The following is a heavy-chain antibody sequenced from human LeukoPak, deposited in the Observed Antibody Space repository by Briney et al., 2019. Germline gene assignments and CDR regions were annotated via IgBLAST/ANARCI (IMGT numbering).Heavy chain of an antibody. CDR3: ARILARFWSGNYREPYLDY. J-gene: IGHJ4*02. Sequence: PGGSLRLSCAASGFTFSSYSMNWVRQAPGKGLEWVSSISSSSSYIYYADSVKGRFTISRDNAKNSLYLQMNSLRAEDTAVYYCARILARFWSGNYREPYLDYCGQGTLVTVSS. D-gene: IGHD3-3*01. CDR2: ISSSSSYI. CDR1: GFTFSSYS. V-gene: IGHV3-21*01.